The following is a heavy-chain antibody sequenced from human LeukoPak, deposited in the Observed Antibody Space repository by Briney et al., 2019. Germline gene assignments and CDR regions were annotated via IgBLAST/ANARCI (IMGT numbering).Heavy chain of an antibody. CDR1: GGSFSDYY. CDR3: ARANDYGDPLPRYMDV. J-gene: IGHJ6*03. D-gene: IGHD4-17*01. V-gene: IGHV4-34*01. CDR2: INHSGST. Sequence: PSETLSLTCAVYGGSFSDYYWSWIRQPPGKGLEWIGEINHSGSTNYNPSLKSRVTISVDKSKNQFSLKLTSVTAADTAVYYCARANDYGDPLPRYMDVWGKGTTVTVSS.